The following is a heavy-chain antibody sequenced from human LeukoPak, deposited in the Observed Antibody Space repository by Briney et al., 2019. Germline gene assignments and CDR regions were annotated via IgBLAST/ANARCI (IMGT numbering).Heavy chain of an antibody. Sequence: GGSLRLSCAASGFTFNTYAMSWVRQAPGKGLEWVSTISGSGGGTYYADSVKGRFTILRDNSKNTLYLQMNSLRAEDTAVYYCAKVGGWYEDFDYWGQGTLVTVSS. J-gene: IGHJ4*02. CDR3: AKVGGWYEDFDY. D-gene: IGHD6-19*01. CDR2: ISGSGGGT. V-gene: IGHV3-23*01. CDR1: GFTFNTYA.